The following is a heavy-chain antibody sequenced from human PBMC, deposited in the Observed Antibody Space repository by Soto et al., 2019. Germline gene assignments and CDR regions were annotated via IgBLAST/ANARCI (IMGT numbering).Heavy chain of an antibody. V-gene: IGHV3-23*01. Sequence: GGSLRLSCAASGFTFSSYTMSWARQAPGKGLEWVSSISVSGGSTFYADSVKGRFTISRDNSKNTLYLQMNSLRAEDTAVYYCAKSRSYCTGGSCSSFDYWGQGTLVTVSS. CDR2: ISVSGGST. J-gene: IGHJ4*02. CDR3: AKSRSYCTGGSCSSFDY. CDR1: GFTFSSYT. D-gene: IGHD2-15*01.